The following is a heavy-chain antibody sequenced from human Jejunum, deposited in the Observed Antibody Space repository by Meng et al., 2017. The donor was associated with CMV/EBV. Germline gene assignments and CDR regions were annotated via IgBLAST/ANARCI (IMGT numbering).Heavy chain of an antibody. CDR1: GFSFSSYI. CDR3: AKGGVTRELPKGAFDY. Sequence: SGFSFSSYIMSWVRQAPGKRLEWVSVINGSGGGTNYADSVKGRFTISRDISKNAVYLQMNSLRVEDTTVYFCAKGGVTRELPKGAFDYWGQGTLVTVSS. V-gene: IGHV3-23*01. D-gene: IGHD3-10*01. J-gene: IGHJ4*02. CDR2: INGSGGGT.